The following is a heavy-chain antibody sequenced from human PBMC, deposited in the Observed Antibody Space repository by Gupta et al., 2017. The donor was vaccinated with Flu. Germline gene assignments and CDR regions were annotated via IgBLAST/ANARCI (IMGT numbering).Heavy chain of an antibody. CDR3: ARSEWSTSCYLIDC. J-gene: IGHJ4*02. D-gene: IGHD2-2*01. Sequence: GRSLTLSCAASGFTVSSYGMHWVRQAPGKGLEWVARIWYDGGNEYYADSEKGRFTIFRDNSKNTLYWQMNSLGAEGTAVYYCARSEWSTSCYLIDCWCQVTLVTVSS. CDR1: GFTVSSYG. CDR2: IWYDGGNE. V-gene: IGHV3-33*01.